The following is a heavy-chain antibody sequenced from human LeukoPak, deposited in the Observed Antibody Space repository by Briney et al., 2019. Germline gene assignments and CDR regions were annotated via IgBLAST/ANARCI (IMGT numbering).Heavy chain of an antibody. D-gene: IGHD3-22*01. CDR2: ISSSSSYI. CDR3: ARPAREEYYYDSSGYSAADY. J-gene: IGHJ4*02. V-gene: IGHV3-21*01. CDR1: GFTCSSYA. Sequence: GGSLRLSCAASGFTCSSYAMSWVRQAPGKGLEWVSSISSSSSYIYYADSVKGRFTISRDNAKNSLYLQMNSLRAEDTAVYYCARPAREEYYYDSSGYSAADYWGQGTLVTVSS.